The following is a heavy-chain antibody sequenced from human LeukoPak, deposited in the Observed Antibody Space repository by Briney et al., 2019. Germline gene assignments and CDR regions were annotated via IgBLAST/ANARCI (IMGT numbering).Heavy chain of an antibody. CDR3: ARRENWSLDY. V-gene: IGHV4-34*01. CDR2: INHSGST. J-gene: IGHJ4*02. D-gene: IGHD1-1*01. Sequence: SETLSLTCAVYGGSFSGYYWSWIRQPPGKGLEWIGEINHSGSTNYNPSLKSRVTISVDTSKNQFSLKLSSVTAADTAVYYCARRENWSLDYWGQGTLVTVSS. CDR1: GGSFSGYY.